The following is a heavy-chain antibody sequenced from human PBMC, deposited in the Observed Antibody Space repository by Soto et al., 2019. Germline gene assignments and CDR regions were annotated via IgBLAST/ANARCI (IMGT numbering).Heavy chain of an antibody. D-gene: IGHD2-15*01. Sequence: ASVKVSCKASGYTFTSYAMHWVRQAPGQRLEWMGWINAGNGNTKYSQKFQGRVTITRDTSASTAYMELSSLRSEDTAVYYCARSRSQSTYFDYWGQGPLVTVSS. CDR3: ARSRSQSTYFDY. V-gene: IGHV1-3*01. CDR2: INAGNGNT. CDR1: GYTFTSYA. J-gene: IGHJ4*02.